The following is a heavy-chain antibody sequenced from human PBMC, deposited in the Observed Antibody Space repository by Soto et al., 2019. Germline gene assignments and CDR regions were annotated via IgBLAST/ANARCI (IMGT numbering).Heavy chain of an antibody. CDR2: INHSGST. J-gene: IGHJ4*01. CDR3: ARVHVMVVAGSTFDY. D-gene: IGHD6-19*01. V-gene: IGHV4-34*01. Sequence: SETLSLTCAVYGGSFSGYYWSWIRQPPGKGLEWIGEINHSGSTNYNPSLKSRVTISVDTSKNQFSLKLTSVTAADTAVYYCARVHVMVVAGSTFDYWGHGTLVTVSS. CDR1: GGSFSGYY.